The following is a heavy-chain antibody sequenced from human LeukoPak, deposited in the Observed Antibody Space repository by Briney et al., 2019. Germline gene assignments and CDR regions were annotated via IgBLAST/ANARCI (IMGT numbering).Heavy chain of an antibody. D-gene: IGHD3-16*01. V-gene: IGHV4-30-4*02. Sequence: SETLSLTCTVSGDSISISNYYWGWIRQPPGKGLEWIGYIYYSGSTYYNPSLKSRVTISVDTSKNQLSLNLSSVTAADTAVYYCASYYYGFEYWGQGTLVTVSS. CDR2: IYYSGST. J-gene: IGHJ4*02. CDR1: GDSISISNYY. CDR3: ASYYYGFEY.